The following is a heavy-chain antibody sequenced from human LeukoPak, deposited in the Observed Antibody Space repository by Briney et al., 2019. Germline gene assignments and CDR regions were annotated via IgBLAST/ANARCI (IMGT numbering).Heavy chain of an antibody. J-gene: IGHJ5*02. Sequence: ASVKVSCEASGYTFTSYYMHWVRQAPGQGLEWMGIINPSGGSTSYAQKFQGRVTMTRDTSTSTVYMELSSLRPEDTAVYYCARAVEPGIQLWLNWFDPWGQGTLVTVSS. CDR2: INPSGGST. D-gene: IGHD5-18*01. CDR1: GYTFTSYY. CDR3: ARAVEPGIQLWLNWFDP. V-gene: IGHV1-46*01.